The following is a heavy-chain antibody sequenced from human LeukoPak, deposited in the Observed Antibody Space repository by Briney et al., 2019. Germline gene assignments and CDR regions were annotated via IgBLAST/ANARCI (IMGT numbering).Heavy chain of an antibody. CDR3: ARIHGSGSYYNPQNWFDP. J-gene: IGHJ5*02. CDR2: IYYSGST. V-gene: IGHV4-59*08. CDR1: GGSISSYY. Sequence: SETLSLTRTVSGGSISSYYWSWIRQPPGKGLEWIGYIYYSGSTNYNPSLRSRVTISVDTSKNEFSLKVRSVTAADTAVYHCARIHGSGSYYNPQNWFDPWGQGTLVTVST. D-gene: IGHD3-10*01.